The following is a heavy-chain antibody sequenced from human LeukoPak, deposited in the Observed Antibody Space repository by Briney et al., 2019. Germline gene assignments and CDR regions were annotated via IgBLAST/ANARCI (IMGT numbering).Heavy chain of an antibody. D-gene: IGHD1-26*01. V-gene: IGHV3-33*01. CDR1: GFTFSTYG. J-gene: IGHJ4*02. CDR3: ARGGYSGTYYFDY. CDR2: VWYDGSNI. Sequence: QTGRSLRLSCAASGFTFSTYGMHWVRQAPGKGLEWVAVVWYDGSNIHYVDSVKGRFTISRDNSKSTLYLQMNSLTAEDTAVYYCARGGYSGTYYFDYWGQGTLVTVSS.